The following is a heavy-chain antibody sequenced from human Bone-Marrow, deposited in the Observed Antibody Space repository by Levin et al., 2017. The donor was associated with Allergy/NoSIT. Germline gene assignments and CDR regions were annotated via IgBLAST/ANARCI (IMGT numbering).Heavy chain of an antibody. Sequence: GESLKISCAASGFTVSSHYMSWVRQAPGKGLEWVSVIYSGGSTYYADSVKGRFTISRDNSKNTLYLQMNSLRAEDTAVYYCARDQYSGTSYYYGMDVWGQGTTVTVSS. D-gene: IGHD4-23*01. CDR2: IYSGGST. CDR3: ARDQYSGTSYYYGMDV. V-gene: IGHV3-66*01. CDR1: GFTVSSHY. J-gene: IGHJ6*02.